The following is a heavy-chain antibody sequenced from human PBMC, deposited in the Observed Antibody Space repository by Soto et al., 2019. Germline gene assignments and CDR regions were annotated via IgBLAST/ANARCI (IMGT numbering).Heavy chain of an antibody. V-gene: IGHV1-69*02. J-gene: IGHJ3*02. CDR3: ARGPYGDFLWAFDI. D-gene: IGHD4-17*01. Sequence: QVQLVQSGAEVKKPGSSVKVSCKASGGTFSSYTISWVRQAPGQGLEWMGRIIPILGIANYAQKFQGRVTITADKSTSTAYMELSSLRSEDTTVYYCARGPYGDFLWAFDIWGQGTMVTVSS. CDR1: GGTFSSYT. CDR2: IIPILGIA.